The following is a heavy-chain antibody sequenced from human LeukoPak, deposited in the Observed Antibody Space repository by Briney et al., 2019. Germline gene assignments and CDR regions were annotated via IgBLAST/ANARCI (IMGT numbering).Heavy chain of an antibody. Sequence: SETLSLTCTVSGGPISSSSYYWGWIRQPPGKGLEWIGSIYYSGSTYYSPSLKSRVTISVDTSKNQFSLKLSSVTAADTAVYYCARDEGYSSGRIDYWGQGTLVTVSS. V-gene: IGHV4-39*07. CDR3: ARDEGYSSGRIDY. J-gene: IGHJ4*02. D-gene: IGHD6-19*01. CDR1: GGPISSSSYY. CDR2: IYYSGST.